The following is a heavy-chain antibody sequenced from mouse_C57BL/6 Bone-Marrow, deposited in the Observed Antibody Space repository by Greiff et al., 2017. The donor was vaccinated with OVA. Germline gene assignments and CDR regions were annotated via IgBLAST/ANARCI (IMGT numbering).Heavy chain of an antibody. CDR1: GFTFSNYW. J-gene: IGHJ2*01. CDR3: TGPPYFDY. V-gene: IGHV6-3*01. CDR2: IRLKSDNYAT. Sequence: EVKLMESGGGLVQPGGSMKLSCVASGFTFSNYWMNWVRQSPEKGLEWVAQIRLKSDNYATHYAESVKGRLTISRDDSKSSVYLQMNNLRAEDTGIYYCTGPPYFDYWGQGTTLTVSS.